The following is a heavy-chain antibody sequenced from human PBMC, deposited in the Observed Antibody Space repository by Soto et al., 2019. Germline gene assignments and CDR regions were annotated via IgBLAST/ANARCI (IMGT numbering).Heavy chain of an antibody. D-gene: IGHD3-9*01. CDR1: GGSFSGYY. J-gene: IGHJ4*02. CDR3: ARGLRYFDWLLPLYYFDY. CDR2: INHSGST. Sequence: QVQLQQWGAGLLKPSETLSLTCAVYGGSFSGYYWSWIRQPPGKGLEWIGEINHSGSTNYNPSLKGRVTISVDTAKNQFSLKLSSVTAADTAVYYCARGLRYFDWLLPLYYFDYWGQGTLVTVSS. V-gene: IGHV4-34*01.